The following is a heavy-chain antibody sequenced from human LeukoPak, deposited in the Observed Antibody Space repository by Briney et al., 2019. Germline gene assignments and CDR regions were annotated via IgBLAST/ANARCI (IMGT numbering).Heavy chain of an antibody. D-gene: IGHD1-14*01. J-gene: IGHJ6*03. CDR1: GYTLTSYD. CDR3: VRGVPDYYYYMHV. V-gene: IGHV1-8*03. Sequence: ASVKVSCKASGYTLTSYDINWVRQPTGQGLEWMGWMNPNSGNTGYAQKFQGRVTITRNTSVSTAYMELSSLRSGGTAVYDCVRGVPDYYYYMHVWGKGTAVSV. CDR2: MNPNSGNT.